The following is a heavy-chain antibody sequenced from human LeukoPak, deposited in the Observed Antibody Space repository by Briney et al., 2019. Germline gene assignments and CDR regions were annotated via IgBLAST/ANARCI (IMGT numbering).Heavy chain of an antibody. D-gene: IGHD2/OR15-2a*01. J-gene: IGHJ4*02. CDR3: ASHCNSISCPRRTDY. CDR1: GGTFSNYA. V-gene: IGHV1-69*13. CDR2: IVPIFGSA. Sequence: SVKVSCKASGGTFSNYAISWVRQAPGQGLEWMGGIVPIFGSANYAQKFQGRVTITADESTTTAYMELSSLRSEDTALYYCASHCNSISCPRRTDYWGQGTLVTVSS.